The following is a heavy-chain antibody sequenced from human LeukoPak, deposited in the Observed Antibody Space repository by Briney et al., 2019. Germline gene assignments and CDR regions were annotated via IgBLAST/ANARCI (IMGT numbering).Heavy chain of an antibody. J-gene: IGHJ5*02. CDR2: ISYDGSNK. V-gene: IGHV3-30-3*01. CDR1: GFTFSSYA. CDR3: ARVPSYYDYRFDP. D-gene: IGHD3-3*01. Sequence: GGSLRLSCAASGFTFSSYAMSWVRQAPGKGPEWVAVISYDGSNKYYADSVKGRFTISRDNSKNTLYLQMNSLRAEDTAVYYCARVPSYYDYRFDPWGQGTLVTVSS.